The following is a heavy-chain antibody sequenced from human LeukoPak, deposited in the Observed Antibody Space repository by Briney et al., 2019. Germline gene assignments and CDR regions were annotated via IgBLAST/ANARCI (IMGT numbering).Heavy chain of an antibody. D-gene: IGHD3-10*01. CDR2: LYPSGST. CDR1: GGSIISGSYY. CDR3: ARGLRVDGPGSYYDRAFGYYMDV. Sequence: SETLSLTCTVSGGSIISGSYYWSWIRHPAGKGLEWIGLLYPSGSTNNSPSLESRVTISVDTSKNQFSLKLSSMTAADTGVYYCARGLRVDGPGSYYDRAFGYYMDVWGKGTTLTASS. V-gene: IGHV4-61*02. J-gene: IGHJ6*03.